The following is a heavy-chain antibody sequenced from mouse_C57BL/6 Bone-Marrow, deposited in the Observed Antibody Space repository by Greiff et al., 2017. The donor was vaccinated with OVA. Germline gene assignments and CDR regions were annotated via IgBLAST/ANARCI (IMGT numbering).Heavy chain of an antibody. V-gene: IGHV5-4*01. Sequence: VQLKQSGGGLVKPGGSLKLSCAASGFTFSSYAMSWVRQTPEKRLEWVATISDGGSYTYYPDNVKGRFTISRDNAKNNLYLQMSHLKSEDTAMYYCARGQLRHRGAMDYWGQGTSVTVSS. CDR3: ARGQLRHRGAMDY. D-gene: IGHD3-2*02. CDR1: GFTFSSYA. J-gene: IGHJ4*01. CDR2: ISDGGSYT.